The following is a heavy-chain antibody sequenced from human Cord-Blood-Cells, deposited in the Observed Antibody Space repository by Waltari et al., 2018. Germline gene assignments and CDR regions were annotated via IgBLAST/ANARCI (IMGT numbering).Heavy chain of an antibody. CDR3: ARGRYCSSTSCYTNAFDI. V-gene: IGHV4-34*01. J-gene: IGHJ3*02. Sequence: QVQLQQWGAGLLKPSETLSLTCAVYGGSFSGYYWSWIRQPPGKGLEWLGEINHSGSTNHNPSLKGRVTISVETSKNQFSLKLSSVTAADTAVYYCARGRYCSSTSCYTNAFDIWGQGTMVTVSS. CDR1: GGSFSGYY. D-gene: IGHD2-2*01. CDR2: INHSGST.